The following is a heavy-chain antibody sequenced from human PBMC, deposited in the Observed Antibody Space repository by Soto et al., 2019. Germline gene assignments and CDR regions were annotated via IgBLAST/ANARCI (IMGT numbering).Heavy chain of an antibody. CDR1: GGSISSGDYY. Sequence: PSETLSLTCTVSGGSISSGDYYWSWIRQPPGKGLEWIGYIYYSGSTYYNPSLKSRVTISVDTSKNQFSLKLSSVTAADTAVYYCARASSGSYSDAFDIWGQGTMVTVS. CDR3: ARASSGSYSDAFDI. D-gene: IGHD1-26*01. CDR2: IYYSGST. J-gene: IGHJ3*02. V-gene: IGHV4-30-4*02.